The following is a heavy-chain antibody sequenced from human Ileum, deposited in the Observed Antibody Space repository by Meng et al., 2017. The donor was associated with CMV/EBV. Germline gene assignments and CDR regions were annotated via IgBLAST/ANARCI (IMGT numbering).Heavy chain of an antibody. V-gene: IGHV4-4*07. CDR3: ARGSSSWAFDY. Sequence: QVQLQGSGPGLVKPSETLPLTCTVSGGSISGYYWSWIRQPATKGLEWIGRVYSSGSTDYNPSLQSRVTMSVDTSKNQFSLKLSSVTAADTAVYYCARGSSSWAFDYWGQGTLVTVSS. J-gene: IGHJ4*02. CDR2: VYSSGST. CDR1: GGSISGYY. D-gene: IGHD2-2*01.